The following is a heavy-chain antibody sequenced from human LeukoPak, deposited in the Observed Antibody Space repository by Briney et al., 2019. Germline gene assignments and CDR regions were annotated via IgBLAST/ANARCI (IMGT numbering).Heavy chain of an antibody. CDR1: RGTFSSYA. Sequence: GASVKVSCKASRGTFSSYAISWVRQAPGQGLEWMGGIIPIFGTANYAQKFQGRVTITADESTSTAYMELSSLRSEDTAVYYCASFGSQLVPAAIGGLDPFDYWGQGTLVTVSS. D-gene: IGHD2-2*02. CDR2: IIPIFGTA. J-gene: IGHJ4*02. CDR3: ASFGSQLVPAAIGGLDPFDY. V-gene: IGHV1-69*01.